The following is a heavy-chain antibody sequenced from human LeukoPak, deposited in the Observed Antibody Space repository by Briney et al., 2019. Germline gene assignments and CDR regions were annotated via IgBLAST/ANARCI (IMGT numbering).Heavy chain of an antibody. CDR1: GYSISSGYY. CDR3: AGQFDSSGSYFY. CDR2: IYHSGST. J-gene: IGHJ4*02. V-gene: IGHV4-38-2*01. Sequence: PSETLSLTCAVSGYSISSGYYWVWIRQPPGKGLEWIGSIYHSGSTYYNPSLKSRVTISVDTSKNQFSLKLSSVTAADTAVYYCAGQFDSSGSYFYWGQGTLVTVSS. D-gene: IGHD3-22*01.